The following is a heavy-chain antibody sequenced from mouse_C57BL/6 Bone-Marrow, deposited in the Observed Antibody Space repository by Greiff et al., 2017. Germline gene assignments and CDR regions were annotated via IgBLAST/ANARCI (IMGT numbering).Heavy chain of an antibody. D-gene: IGHD2-3*01. V-gene: IGHV5-6*01. Sequence: EVKVVESGGDLVKPGGSLKLSCAASGFTFSSYGMSWVRPTPDKRLEWVATISSGGSYTYYPDSVKGRFTISRDNAKNTLYLQMSSLKSEDTAMYYCARQNGYYGAMDYWGQGTSVTVSS. J-gene: IGHJ4*01. CDR3: ARQNGYYGAMDY. CDR2: ISSGGSYT. CDR1: GFTFSSYG.